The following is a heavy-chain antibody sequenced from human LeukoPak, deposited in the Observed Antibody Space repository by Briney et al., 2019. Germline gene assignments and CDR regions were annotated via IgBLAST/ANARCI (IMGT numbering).Heavy chain of an antibody. CDR2: ISGSGGST. D-gene: IGHD3-3*01. J-gene: IGHJ5*02. V-gene: IGHV3-23*01. Sequence: GGSLRLSCAASGFTFSSYAMSWVRQAPGKGLEWVSAISGSGGSTYYAGSVKGRFTISRDNSKNTLYLQMNSLRAEDTAVYYCAKAPTEGYYDFWSGQGWFDPWGQGTLVTVSS. CDR3: AKAPTEGYYDFWSGQGWFDP. CDR1: GFTFSSYA.